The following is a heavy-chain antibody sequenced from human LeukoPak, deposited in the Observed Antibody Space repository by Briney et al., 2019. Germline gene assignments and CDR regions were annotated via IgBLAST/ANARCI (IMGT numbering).Heavy chain of an antibody. Sequence: SEALSLTCTVSGGSISSSSYYWGGVRQPPGTGLEWIGSIYYSASTYYNPSLKNRVTISVDTSKNQCSLKLSSVPAADTAVYYWARASGYYYGDFDYWGQGTRVTVSS. D-gene: IGHD3-22*01. J-gene: IGHJ4*02. CDR1: GGSISSSSYY. CDR3: ARASGYYYGDFDY. V-gene: IGHV4-39*07. CDR2: IYYSAST.